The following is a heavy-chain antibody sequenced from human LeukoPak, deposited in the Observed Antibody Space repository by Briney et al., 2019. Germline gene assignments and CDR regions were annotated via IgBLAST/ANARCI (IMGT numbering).Heavy chain of an antibody. CDR3: ATTYHYYYYYMDV. CDR2: IYPGDSDT. J-gene: IGHJ6*03. Sequence: GESLKISCKGSGYSFTSYWTGWVRQMPGKGLEWMGIIYPGDSDTRYSPSFQGQVTISADKSISTAYLQWSSLKASDTAMYYCATTYHYYYYYMDVWGKGTTVTVSS. V-gene: IGHV5-51*01. CDR1: GYSFTSYW.